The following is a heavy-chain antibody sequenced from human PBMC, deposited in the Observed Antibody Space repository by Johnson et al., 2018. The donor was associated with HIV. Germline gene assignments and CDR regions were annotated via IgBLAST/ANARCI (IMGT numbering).Heavy chain of an antibody. CDR1: GFIFSDYY. J-gene: IGHJ3*02. Sequence: QEQLVESGGGLVQPGGSLRLSCAASGFIFSDYYMSWIRQAPGKGLEWVAVISYDGSNKYYAESVRGRFTISRDNSKNTLYLQMNSLTTEDTAVYYCANLGDYGGNNGFDICGQGTMVTVSS. CDR3: ANLGDYGGNNGFDI. V-gene: IGHV3-30*18. D-gene: IGHD4-23*01. CDR2: ISYDGSNK.